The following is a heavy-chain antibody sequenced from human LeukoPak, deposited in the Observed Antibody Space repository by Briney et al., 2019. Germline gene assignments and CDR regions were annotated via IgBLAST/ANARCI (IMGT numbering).Heavy chain of an antibody. D-gene: IGHD3/OR15-3a*01. CDR2: IHSDGSK. V-gene: IGHV3-53*01. CDR1: GFPVRSNY. Sequence: GGSLRLSCAASGFPVRSNYMTWVRQAPQKGLEWVSTIHSDGSKYYVDSVKGRFTISGDNAKNTLYLQMNSLRAEDTAMYYCARVSGSTNYYFGAFDIWGQGTMVTVSS. CDR3: ARVSGSTNYYFGAFDI. J-gene: IGHJ3*02.